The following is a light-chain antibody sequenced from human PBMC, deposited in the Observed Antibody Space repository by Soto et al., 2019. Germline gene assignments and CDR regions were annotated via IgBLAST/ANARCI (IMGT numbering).Light chain of an antibody. CDR3: QQYTRHST. J-gene: IGKJ1*01. CDR1: QSTGSY. V-gene: IGKV1-5*03. Sequence: IQMTQSPSTLSSSVGDRVTITCRASQSTGSYLACYQQQPGKAPQLLIYQASSLENGVPPRFSGSGSGTDFSLTISSLQPDDFATYYCQQYTRHSTFGQGTKVDIK. CDR2: QAS.